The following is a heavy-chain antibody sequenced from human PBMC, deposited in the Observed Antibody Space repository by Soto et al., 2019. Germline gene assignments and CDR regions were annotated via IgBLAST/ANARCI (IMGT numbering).Heavy chain of an antibody. V-gene: IGHV3-21*06. CDR2: ISSTTNYI. CDR1: GFTFTRYS. Sequence: SLRLSCAASGFTFTRYSMNWVRQAPGKGLEWVSSISSTTNYIYYGDSMKGRFTISRDNAKNSLYLEMNSLRADDTAVYYCARESEDLTSTFDYWGQGTLVTVSS. J-gene: IGHJ4*02. CDR3: ARESEDLTSTFDY.